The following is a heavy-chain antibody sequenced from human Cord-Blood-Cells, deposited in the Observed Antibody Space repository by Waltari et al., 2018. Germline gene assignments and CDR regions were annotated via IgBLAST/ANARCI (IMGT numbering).Heavy chain of an antibody. J-gene: IGHJ5*02. CDR1: GGSFSGYY. Sequence: QVQLQQWGAGLLKPSETLSLTCAVYGGSFSGYYWSWIRQPPGKGLEWIGEINHSGNTNYHPSLKGRGTISVDTSKNQFSLKLSSVTAADTAVYYCARTDIVVVPAAIGVWFDPWGQGTLVTVSS. CDR2: INHSGNT. CDR3: ARTDIVVVPAAIGVWFDP. V-gene: IGHV4-34*01. D-gene: IGHD2-2*01.